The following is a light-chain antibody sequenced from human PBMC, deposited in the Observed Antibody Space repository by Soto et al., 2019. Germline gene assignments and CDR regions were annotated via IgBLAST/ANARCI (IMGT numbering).Light chain of an antibody. J-gene: IGLJ2*01. CDR1: NIGSKS. CDR3: QVWDISSAHVI. Sequence: SYELTQPPSVSVAPGQTARVACGGSNIGSKSVHWYQQKPGHAPALVMYYDSDRPSGIPERFSGSNSGNTATLTISRVEAGDEADYYCQVWDISSAHVIFGGGTKLTVL. V-gene: IGLV3-21*01. CDR2: YDS.